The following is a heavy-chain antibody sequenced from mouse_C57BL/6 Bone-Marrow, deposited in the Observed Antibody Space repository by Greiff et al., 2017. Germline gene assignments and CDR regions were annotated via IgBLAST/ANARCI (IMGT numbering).Heavy chain of an antibody. Sequence: QVQLQQPGAELVKPGASVKLSCKASGYTFTSYWMHWVKQRPGQGLEWIGMIHPNSGSTNYNEKVKSKASLTVDKSSSTAYMQLSSLTSEDSAVYYCAREGYDDYDDRPWIAYWGQGTLVTVSA. CDR3: AREGYDDYDDRPWIAY. CDR1: GYTFTSYW. D-gene: IGHD2-4*01. V-gene: IGHV1-64*01. J-gene: IGHJ3*01. CDR2: IHPNSGST.